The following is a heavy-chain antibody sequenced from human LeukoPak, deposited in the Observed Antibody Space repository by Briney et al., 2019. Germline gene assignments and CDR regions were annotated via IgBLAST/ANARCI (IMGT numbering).Heavy chain of an antibody. CDR3: ARGRSSSRYYGMDV. V-gene: IGHV4-61*05. CDR1: GGSISSSSYY. Sequence: SETLSLTCTVSGGSISSSSYYWGWIRQPPGKGLEWIGYIYYSGSTNYNPSLKSRVTISVDTSKNQFSLKLSSVTAADTAVYYCARGRSSSRYYGMDVWGQGTTVTVSS. J-gene: IGHJ6*02. D-gene: IGHD6-6*01. CDR2: IYYSGST.